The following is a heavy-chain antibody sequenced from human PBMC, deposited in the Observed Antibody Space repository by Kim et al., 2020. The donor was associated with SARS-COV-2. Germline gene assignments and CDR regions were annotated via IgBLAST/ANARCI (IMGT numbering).Heavy chain of an antibody. CDR3: ARELDIVVVPAGFNWFVP. D-gene: IGHD2-2*03. J-gene: IGHJ5*02. V-gene: IGHV3-33*01. Sequence: GGSLRLSCVASGFTFSSYGMHWVRQAPGKGLEWVAVIWYDGSNKYYADSVKGRFTISRDNSKNTLYLQMNSLRAEDTAVYYCARELDIVVVPAGFNWFVPWGQDTPVTVSS. CDR1: GFTFSSYG. CDR2: IWYDGSNK.